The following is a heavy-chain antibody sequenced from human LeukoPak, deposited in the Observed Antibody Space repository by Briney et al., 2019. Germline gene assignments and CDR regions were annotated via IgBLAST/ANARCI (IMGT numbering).Heavy chain of an antibody. CDR2: INPSGGST. D-gene: IGHD3-10*01. CDR3: ARVRYYGSGSYSREAYYYGMDV. Sequence: ASVKVSCKASGYTFTSYYMHWVRQAPGQGLEWMGIINPSGGSTSYAQKFQGRVTMTRDTSTSTVYMELSSLRSEDTAVYYCARVRYYGSGSYSREAYYYGMDVWGQGTTVTVSS. CDR1: GYTFTSYY. J-gene: IGHJ6*02. V-gene: IGHV1-46*01.